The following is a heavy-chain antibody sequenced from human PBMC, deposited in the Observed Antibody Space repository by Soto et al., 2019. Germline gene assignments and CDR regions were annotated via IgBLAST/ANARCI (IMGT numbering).Heavy chain of an antibody. V-gene: IGHV4-59*01. D-gene: IGHD3-10*01. CDR2: IYDSGST. CDR3: ARRYGWLYFDY. Sequence: SETLSLTCTVSGGSISNYYWSWVRQPPGKGLEWIGYIYDSGSTNYNPSLKSRVTISVDTSKNQFSLRLTSVTAADTAVYYCARRYGWLYFDYWGQGSLVTVSS. CDR1: GGSISNYY. J-gene: IGHJ4*02.